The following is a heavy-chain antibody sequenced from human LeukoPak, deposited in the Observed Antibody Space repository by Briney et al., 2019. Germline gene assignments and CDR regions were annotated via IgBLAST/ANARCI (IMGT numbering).Heavy chain of an antibody. D-gene: IGHD5-24*01. Sequence: SETLSLTCTVSGYSISSGYYWGWIRQPPGKGLEWIGSIYHSGSTYYNPSLKSRVTISVDTSKNQFSLKLSSVTAADTAVYYCARAAEMVPNWFDPWGQGTLVTVSS. J-gene: IGHJ5*02. CDR1: GYSISSGYY. CDR2: IYHSGST. CDR3: ARAAEMVPNWFDP. V-gene: IGHV4-38-2*02.